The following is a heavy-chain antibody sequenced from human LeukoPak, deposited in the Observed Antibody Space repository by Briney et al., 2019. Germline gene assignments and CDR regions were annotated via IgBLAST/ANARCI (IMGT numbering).Heavy chain of an antibody. CDR2: IYSGGRT. CDR1: GFTVSSNY. Sequence: PGGSLRLSCAASGFTVSSNYMSWVRQAPGKGLEWVSVIYSGGRTKYADSVKGRFTISRDNAKNSLYLQMNSLRAEDTAVYYCARDLRTTGAFDTWGQGTMVTVSS. J-gene: IGHJ3*02. CDR3: ARDLRTTGAFDT. V-gene: IGHV3-53*01. D-gene: IGHD4-17*01.